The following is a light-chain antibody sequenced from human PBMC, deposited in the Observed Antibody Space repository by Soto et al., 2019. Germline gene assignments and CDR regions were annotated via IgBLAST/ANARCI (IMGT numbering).Light chain of an antibody. J-gene: IGKJ1*01. CDR1: QSISSW. CDR3: QQYNSYWRT. Sequence: DIQMTQSPSTLSASVGDRVTITCRASQSISSWLAWYQQKPGKAPNLLIYDASTLESGVPSRFSGSGSGTDFTLTISCLQSEDFATYYCQQYNSYWRTFGQGTKVDIK. CDR2: DAS. V-gene: IGKV1-5*01.